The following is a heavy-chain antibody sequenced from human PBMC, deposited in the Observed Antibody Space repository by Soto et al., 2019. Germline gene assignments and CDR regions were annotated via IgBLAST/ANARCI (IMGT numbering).Heavy chain of an antibody. Sequence: QVQMVESGGGVVQPGRSLRLSCEASGFSFENYGMHWVRQAPGRGLEWVAIIWSNGSVQYYAAAVKGRFTISRDNSKNALYLEMNSLRAEDTAVYYCANLWGDGYNLGQDYTGIDVWGQGTTVSVSS. CDR2: IWSNGSVQ. V-gene: IGHV3-33*06. J-gene: IGHJ6*02. CDR3: ANLWGDGYNLGQDYTGIDV. CDR1: GFSFENYG. D-gene: IGHD5-12*01.